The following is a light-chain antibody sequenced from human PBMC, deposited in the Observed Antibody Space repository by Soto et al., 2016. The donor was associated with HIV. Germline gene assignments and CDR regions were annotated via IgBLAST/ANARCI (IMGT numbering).Light chain of an antibody. J-gene: IGKJ1*01. V-gene: IGKV1-NL1*01. Sequence: DIQMTQSPSSLSASVGDRVTITCRASQGISHSLAWYQQKPGKAPKLLLYAASRFSGSGSGTDYTLTISSLQPDDFATYYCQQYYSNPWTFGQGTKVEIK. CDR2: A. CDR3: QQYYSNPWT. CDR1: QGISHS.